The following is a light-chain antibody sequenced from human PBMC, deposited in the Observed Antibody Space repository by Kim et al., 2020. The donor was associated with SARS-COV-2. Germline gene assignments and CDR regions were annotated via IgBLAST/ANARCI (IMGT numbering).Light chain of an antibody. Sequence: QSALTQPASVSWSPGQSITISCTGSSSDIGNYDLVSWYQQHPGKAPKLVIYEVSNRPSGVVNRFSGSKSGNTASLTISGLQAEDEADYHCCSYAGSNTWVFGGGTKVTVL. CDR1: SSDIGNYDL. CDR3: CSYAGSNTWV. V-gene: IGLV2-23*02. CDR2: EVS. J-gene: IGLJ3*02.